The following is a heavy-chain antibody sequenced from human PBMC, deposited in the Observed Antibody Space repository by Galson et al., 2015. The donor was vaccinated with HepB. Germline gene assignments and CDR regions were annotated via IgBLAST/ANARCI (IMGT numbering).Heavy chain of an antibody. CDR2: ITPSSSTI. D-gene: IGHD3-10*01. CDR3: ATLIFGSGGD. Sequence: SLRLSCAASGFTFSSYSMNWVRQAPGKGLEWISYITPSSSTIHYADSVKGRFTIFRDNAKNSLYLQMNRLRVEDTAVYYCATLIFGSGGDWGQGTLVTVSS. V-gene: IGHV3-48*04. CDR1: GFTFSSYS. J-gene: IGHJ4*02.